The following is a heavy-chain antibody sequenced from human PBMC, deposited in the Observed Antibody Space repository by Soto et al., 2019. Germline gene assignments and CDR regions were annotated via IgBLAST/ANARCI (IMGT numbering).Heavy chain of an antibody. J-gene: IGHJ4*02. CDR2: ISWNSGSI. D-gene: IGHD4-17*01. V-gene: IGHV3-9*01. Sequence: EVQLVESGGGLVQPGRSLRLSCAASGFTFDDYAMHWVRQAPGKGLEWVSGISWNSGSIGYADSVKGRFTISRDNAKNSLYLQMNSLRGEDTAVYHCTRGSYGDYGYWGQGTLVTVSS. CDR3: TRGSYGDYGY. CDR1: GFTFDDYA.